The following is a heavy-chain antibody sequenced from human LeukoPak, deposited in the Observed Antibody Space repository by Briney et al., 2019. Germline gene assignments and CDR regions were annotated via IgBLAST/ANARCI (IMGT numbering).Heavy chain of an antibody. D-gene: IGHD6-19*01. V-gene: IGHV5-51*01. CDR3: ARRSPSGFYDAFDI. CDR1: GYSFTSYW. CDR2: IYPGDSDT. Sequence: GESLKISWEGSGYSFTSYWIGWVRQLPGKGLEWMGIIYPGDSDTRYSPSFQGQVTISADKSISTAYLQWSSLKASDTAMYYCARRSPSGFYDAFDIWGQGTMVTVSS. J-gene: IGHJ3*02.